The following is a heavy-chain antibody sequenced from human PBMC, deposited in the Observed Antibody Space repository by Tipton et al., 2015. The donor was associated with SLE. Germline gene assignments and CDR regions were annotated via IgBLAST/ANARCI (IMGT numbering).Heavy chain of an antibody. J-gene: IGHJ5*02. D-gene: IGHD6-13*01. CDR3: ARAGKLSSSWYQGDWFDP. CDR2: ISSSSSYI. Sequence: SLRLSCAASGFTFSSYSMNWVRQAPGKGLEWVSSISSSSSYIYYAQKFQGRVTITADKSTSTAYMELSSLRSEDTAVYYCARAGKLSSSWYQGDWFDPWGQGTLVTVSS. V-gene: IGHV3-21*04. CDR1: GFTFSSYS.